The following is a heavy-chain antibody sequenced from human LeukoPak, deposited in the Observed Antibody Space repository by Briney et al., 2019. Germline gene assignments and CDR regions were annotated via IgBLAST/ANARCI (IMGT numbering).Heavy chain of an antibody. D-gene: IGHD3-22*01. CDR1: GFTFSSHN. Sequence: KPGGSLRLSCAASGFTFSSHNMIWVRQAPGKGLEWVSSISSSSSYIYYADSVKGRFTISRDNAKNTLNLQMNSLRAEDTAVYYCARDLGQYYDTSDNWFDPWGQGTLVTVSS. CDR3: ARDLGQYYDTSDNWFDP. CDR2: ISSSSSYI. J-gene: IGHJ5*02. V-gene: IGHV3-21*01.